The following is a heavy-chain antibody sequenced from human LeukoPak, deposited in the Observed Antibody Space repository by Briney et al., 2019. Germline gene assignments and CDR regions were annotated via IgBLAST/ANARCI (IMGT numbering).Heavy chain of an antibody. Sequence: VAVIWYDGSNKYYADSVKGRFTISRDNSKNTLYLQMNSLRAEDTAVYYCARDSSGYYSHWGQGTLVTVSS. V-gene: IGHV3-33*01. CDR3: ARDSSGYYSH. CDR2: IWYDGSNK. D-gene: IGHD3-22*01. J-gene: IGHJ4*02.